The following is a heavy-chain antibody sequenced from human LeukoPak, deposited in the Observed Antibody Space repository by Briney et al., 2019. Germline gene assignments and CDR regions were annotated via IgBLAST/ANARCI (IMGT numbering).Heavy chain of an antibody. CDR2: ISGSGGST. CDR3: AKEGRWQWLVKYQYDY. D-gene: IGHD6-19*01. J-gene: IGHJ4*02. V-gene: IGHV3-23*01. Sequence: GGSLRLSCAASGFTFDDYAMSWVRQAPGKGLEWVSAISGSGGSTYYADSVKGRFTISRDNSKNTLYLQMNSLRAEDTAVYYCAKEGRWQWLVKYQYDYWGQGTLVTVSS. CDR1: GFTFDDYA.